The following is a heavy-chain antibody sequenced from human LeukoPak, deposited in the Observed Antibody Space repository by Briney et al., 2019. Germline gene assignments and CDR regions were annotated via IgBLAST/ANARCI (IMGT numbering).Heavy chain of an antibody. CDR1: GFTFSVYS. CDR3: VREPGAPRGWFDS. J-gene: IGHJ5*01. V-gene: IGHV3-21*01. D-gene: IGHD7-27*01. Sequence: GGSLRLSCEAFGFTFSVYSMNWVRQAPGKGLEWVSSISGTGSHIYSADSMKGRFIISRDNAKNSLYLQMNSLRAEDTAVYYCVREPGAPRGWFDSWGQGTLVTVSS. CDR2: ISGTGSHI.